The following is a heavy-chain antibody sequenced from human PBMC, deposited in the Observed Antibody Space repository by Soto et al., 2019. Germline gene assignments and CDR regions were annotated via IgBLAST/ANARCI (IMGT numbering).Heavy chain of an antibody. CDR3: ARGRDYYDSSGYYSSYYFDY. CDR1: GGTFSSYA. V-gene: IGHV1-69*13. Sequence: SVKVSCKASGGTFSSYAISWVRQAPGQGLEWMGGIIPIFGTANYAQKFQGRVTVTADESTSTAYMELSSLRSEDTAVYYCARGRDYYDSSGYYSSYYFDYWGQGTLVTVSS. CDR2: IIPIFGTA. J-gene: IGHJ4*02. D-gene: IGHD3-22*01.